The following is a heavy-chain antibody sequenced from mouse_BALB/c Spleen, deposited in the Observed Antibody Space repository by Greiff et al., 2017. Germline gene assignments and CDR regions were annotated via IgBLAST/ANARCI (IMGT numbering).Heavy chain of an antibody. V-gene: IGHV2-9*02. CDR2: IWAGGST. D-gene: IGHD2-4*01. CDR1: GFSLTSYG. J-gene: IGHJ4*01. CDR3: AIRLRHYAMDY. Sequence: QVQLKESGPGLVAPSQSLSITCTVSGFSLTSYGVHWVRQPPGKGLEWLGVIWAGGSTNYNSALMSRLSISKDNSKSQVFLKMNSLQTDDTAMYYCAIRLRHYAMDYWGQGTSVTVSS.